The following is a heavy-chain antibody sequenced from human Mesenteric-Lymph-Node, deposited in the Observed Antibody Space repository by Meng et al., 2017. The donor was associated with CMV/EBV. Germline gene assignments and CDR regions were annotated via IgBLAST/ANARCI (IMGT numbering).Heavy chain of an antibody. CDR2: IYQTGST. CDR1: SASITSDLW. V-gene: IGHV4-4*02. Sequence: SLTCAVSSASITSDLWWSWVRQPPGQGLEWIGEIYQTGSTNYNPSLKSRVTISMDKSKNQFSLNLSSVTAADTAFYYCAISPNQDPGPWGQGTLVTVSS. CDR3: AISPNQDPGP. J-gene: IGHJ5*02. D-gene: IGHD1-14*01.